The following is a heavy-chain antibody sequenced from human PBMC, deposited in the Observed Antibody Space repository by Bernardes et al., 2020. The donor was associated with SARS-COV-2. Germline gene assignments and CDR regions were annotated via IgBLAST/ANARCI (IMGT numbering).Heavy chain of an antibody. V-gene: IGHV4-59*11. Sequence: SETLSLTCSVSGGSISNHYWNWIRQPPGKGLEWIGNIDGIGNTAYNPSLRSRVTMSVDTSKNQFSLKMISVTAADTAIYYCAKNEVEVILGSSFDHGLDVWGQGTPVTVSS. J-gene: IGHJ6*02. CDR3: AKNEVEVILGSSFDHGLDV. D-gene: IGHD2-21*01. CDR2: IDGIGNT. CDR1: GGSISNHY.